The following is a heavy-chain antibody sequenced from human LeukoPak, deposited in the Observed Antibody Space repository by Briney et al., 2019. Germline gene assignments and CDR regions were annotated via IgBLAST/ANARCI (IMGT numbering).Heavy chain of an antibody. D-gene: IGHD5-12*01. CDR2: ITYSGTAI. V-gene: IGHV3-11*01. CDR3: ASDIAATSGDY. CDR1: GFSFSDYY. Sequence: GETLRLSCSASGFSFSDYYMSWIRQAPGKGLEWISYITYSGTAIYYADSVRGRFTISRDNVKNSLYLQMDSLRDEDTAVYYCASDIAATSGDYWGQGTLVSVSS. J-gene: IGHJ4*02.